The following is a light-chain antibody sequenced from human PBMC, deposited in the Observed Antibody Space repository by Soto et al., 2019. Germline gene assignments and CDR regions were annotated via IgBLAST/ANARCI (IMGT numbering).Light chain of an antibody. V-gene: IGKV3-20*01. CDR2: GAS. CDR3: QQYGSSPTWT. J-gene: IGKJ1*01. Sequence: ESVLTQSPGTLSLSPGERATLSCRASQSVSSNYLAWYQQKPRQAPRLLIDGASTRASGIPDRFSGSGSGTVFTLTISRLEPEDSAVYYCQQYGSSPTWTFGQGTKVDIK. CDR1: QSVSSNY.